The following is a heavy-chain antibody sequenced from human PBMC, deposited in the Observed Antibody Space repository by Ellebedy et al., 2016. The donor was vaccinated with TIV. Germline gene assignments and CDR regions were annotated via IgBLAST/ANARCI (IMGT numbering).Heavy chain of an antibody. J-gene: IGHJ4*02. CDR1: GFTFSSYA. CDR3: ARSYDSSGYSDY. V-gene: IGHV3-30-3*01. D-gene: IGHD3-22*01. CDR2: ISYDGSNK. Sequence: GGSLRLXCAASGFTFSSYAMHWVRQAPGKGLEWVAVISYDGSNKYYADSVKGRFTISRDNFKNTLYLQMNSLRAEDTAVYYCARSYDSSGYSDYWGQGTLVTVSS.